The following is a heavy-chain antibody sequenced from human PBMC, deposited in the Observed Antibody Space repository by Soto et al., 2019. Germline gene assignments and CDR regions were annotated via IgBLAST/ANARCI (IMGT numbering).Heavy chain of an antibody. CDR2: IYYSGST. CDR1: GGSISSSSYY. J-gene: IGHJ3*02. Sequence: QLQLQESGPGLVKPSETLSLTCTVSGGSISSSSYYWGWIRQPPGKRLEWMGSIYYSGSTYYNPSLKSRVTISVDTSKNQFSLKLSSVTAADTAVYYCARPYCGGDCFHRGNAFDIWGQGTMVTVSS. V-gene: IGHV4-39*01. CDR3: ARPYCGGDCFHRGNAFDI. D-gene: IGHD2-21*02.